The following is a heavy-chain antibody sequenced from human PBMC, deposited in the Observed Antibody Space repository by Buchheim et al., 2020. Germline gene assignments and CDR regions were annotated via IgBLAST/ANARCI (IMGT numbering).Heavy chain of an antibody. V-gene: IGHV7-4-1*02. CDR3: ARDPSGTSAPLF. Sequence: QVQLVQSGSELKKPGASVKVSCKTSGYAFTSYAMNWVRQAPGQGLEWMGWINTGSGDPTYARGFTGRFVFSLDTSVTSAYLQINNLKADGTAVYYCARDPSGTSAPLFWGQGTL. D-gene: IGHD1-1*01. CDR1: GYAFTSYA. CDR2: INTGSGDP. J-gene: IGHJ4*02.